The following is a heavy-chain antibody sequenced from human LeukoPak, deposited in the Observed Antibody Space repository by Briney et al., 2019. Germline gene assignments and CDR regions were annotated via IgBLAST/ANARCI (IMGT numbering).Heavy chain of an antibody. D-gene: IGHD2-21*01. CDR1: GFTFRTYA. CDR3: AKEGGLHFVVAIRQYYLDY. Sequence: GGSLRLSCAASGFTFRTYAMTWVRQAPGKGLEWVSTISGTGVYTFYADSVKGRFTISRDNSKNTVYLQMNSLWAEDAAIYYCAKEGGLHFVVAIRQYYLDYWGQGTLVPVSS. J-gene: IGHJ4*02. CDR2: ISGTGVYT. V-gene: IGHV3-23*01.